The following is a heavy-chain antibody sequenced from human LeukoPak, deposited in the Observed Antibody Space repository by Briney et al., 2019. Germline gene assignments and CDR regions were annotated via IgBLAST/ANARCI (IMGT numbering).Heavy chain of an antibody. V-gene: IGHV1-2*02. Sequence: PWASVKVSCKASGYTFTGYYMHWVRQAPGQGLEWMGWINSNSGGTNYAQKFQGRVTMTRDTSISTAYMDLSSLRSDDTAVYYCASKWVTFYYNSSAYHYPSDVFDIWGQGTMVTVSS. CDR1: GYTFTGYY. CDR2: INSNSGGT. D-gene: IGHD3-22*01. J-gene: IGHJ3*02. CDR3: ASKWVTFYYNSSAYHYPSDVFDI.